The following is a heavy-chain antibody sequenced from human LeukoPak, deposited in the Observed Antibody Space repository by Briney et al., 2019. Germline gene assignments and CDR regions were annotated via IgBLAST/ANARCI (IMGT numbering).Heavy chain of an antibody. CDR2: ITNSGNSK. CDR1: EFTFSSYS. CDR3: TTGIDDGGGY. Sequence: GGSLRLSCAASEFTFSSYSMNWVRQAPGKGLEWVSYITNSGNSKSYADSVKGRFTISRDNTKNSLYLQMNSLNIEDTGVYYCTTGIDDGGGYWGQGTLVTVSS. D-gene: IGHD3-10*01. V-gene: IGHV3-48*01. J-gene: IGHJ4*02.